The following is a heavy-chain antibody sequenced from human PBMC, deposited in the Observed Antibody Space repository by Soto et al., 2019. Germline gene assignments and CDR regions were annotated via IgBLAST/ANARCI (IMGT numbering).Heavy chain of an antibody. Sequence: ASVKVSCKASGGTFSSYAISWVRQAPGQGLEWMGGIIPIFGTANYAQKFQGRVTITADESTSTAYMELSSLRSEDTAVYYCARETATKSTGWNYYYGMDVWGQGTTVTVSS. CDR3: ARETATKSTGWNYYYGMDV. D-gene: IGHD6-25*01. J-gene: IGHJ6*02. V-gene: IGHV1-69*13. CDR1: GGTFSSYA. CDR2: IIPIFGTA.